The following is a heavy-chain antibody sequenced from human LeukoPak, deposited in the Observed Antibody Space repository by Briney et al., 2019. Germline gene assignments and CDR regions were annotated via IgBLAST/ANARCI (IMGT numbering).Heavy chain of an antibody. D-gene: IGHD3-9*01. CDR3: AKDISSRKYYDILTGPTFELQDY. V-gene: IGHV3-9*01. CDR1: GFTFDDYA. J-gene: IGHJ4*02. Sequence: GGSLRLSCAASGFTFDDYAMHWVRQAPGKGLEWVSGISWNSGSIGYADSVKGRFTISRDSAKNSLYLQMNSLRAEDTALYYCAKDISSRKYYDILTGPTFELQDYWGQETLVTVSS. CDR2: ISWNSGSI.